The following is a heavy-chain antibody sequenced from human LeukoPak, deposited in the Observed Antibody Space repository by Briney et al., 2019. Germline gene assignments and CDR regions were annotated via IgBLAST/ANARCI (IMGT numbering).Heavy chain of an antibody. CDR2: IHHTGSA. D-gene: IGHD3-10*01. V-gene: IGHV4-34*01. CDR3: ARSDYGSGNYYWSLDY. Sequence: SETLSLTCAVYGGSISGDYWSWIRQPPGKGLEWIAEIHHTGSANYNPSLKSRVTISIDTSKNQFSLKLSSVTAADTAVYYCARSDYGSGNYYWSLDYWGQGALVTVSS. J-gene: IGHJ4*02. CDR1: GGSISGDY.